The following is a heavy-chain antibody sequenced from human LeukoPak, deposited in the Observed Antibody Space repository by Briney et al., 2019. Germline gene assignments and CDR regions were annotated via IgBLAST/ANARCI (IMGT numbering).Heavy chain of an antibody. CDR2: ISGSGGST. D-gene: IGHD2-8*01. CDR3: AKVVVLMVYGKPDASDI. J-gene: IGHJ3*02. Sequence: GGSLRLSCAASGFTFSSYAMSWVRQAPGKGLEWVSAISGSGGSTYYADSVKGRFTISRDNSKNTLYLQMNSLRAEDTAVYYCAKVVVLMVYGKPDASDIWGQGTMVTVSS. V-gene: IGHV3-23*01. CDR1: GFTFSSYA.